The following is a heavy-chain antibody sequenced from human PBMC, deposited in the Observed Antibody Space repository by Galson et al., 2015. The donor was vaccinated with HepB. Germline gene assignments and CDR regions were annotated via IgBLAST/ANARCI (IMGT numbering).Heavy chain of an antibody. Sequence: SLRLSCAASGFTFSSYGMHWVRQAPGKGLEWVAFIRYDGSNKYYADSVKGRFTISTDNSKNTLYLQMNSLRAEDTAVYYCAKEGVVVTTTLGWYYYGMDVWGQGTTVTVSS. J-gene: IGHJ6*02. CDR3: AKEGVVVTTTLGWYYYGMDV. V-gene: IGHV3-30*02. D-gene: IGHD3-22*01. CDR1: GFTFSSYG. CDR2: IRYDGSNK.